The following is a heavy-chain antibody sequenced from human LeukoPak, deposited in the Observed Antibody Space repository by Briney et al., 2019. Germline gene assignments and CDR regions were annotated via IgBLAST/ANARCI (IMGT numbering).Heavy chain of an antibody. J-gene: IGHJ4*02. CDR2: IIPIFGTA. V-gene: IGHV1-69*05. Sequence: SVKVSCKASGGTFSSYAISWVRQAPGQGLEWMGGIIPIFGTANYAQKFQGRVRITTDESTSTAYMELSSLRSEDTAVYYCAWDVAGPIDYWGQGTLVTVSS. CDR3: AWDVAGPIDY. CDR1: GGTFSSYA. D-gene: IGHD6-19*01.